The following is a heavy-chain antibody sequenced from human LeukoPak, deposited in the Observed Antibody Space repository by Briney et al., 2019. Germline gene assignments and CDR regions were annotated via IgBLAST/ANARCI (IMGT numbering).Heavy chain of an antibody. CDR1: GGTFSSYA. D-gene: IGHD3-16*01. Sequence: SVKVSCKASGGTFSSYAISWVRQAPGQGLEWMGGIIPIFGTANYAQKLQGRVTMTTDTSTSTAYMELRSLRSDDTAVYYCARGDYVWTPPFDPWGQGTLVTVSS. CDR3: ARGDYVWTPPFDP. V-gene: IGHV1-69*05. J-gene: IGHJ5*02. CDR2: IIPIFGTA.